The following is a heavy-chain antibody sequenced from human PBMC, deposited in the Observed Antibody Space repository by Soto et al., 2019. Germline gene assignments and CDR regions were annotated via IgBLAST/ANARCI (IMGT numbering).Heavy chain of an antibody. Sequence: XETLSLPCFVAGCSVTSYPWSWIRQFPGKGLEWIAYTSYTGNTNYNPSLQSRVTISLDTSKNQLSLKLTSMTAADTAVYYCTRGIDVSGWSFGYWGQGSLVTVSS. D-gene: IGHD6-19*01. CDR3: TRGIDVSGWSFGY. CDR2: TSYTGNT. J-gene: IGHJ1*01. V-gene: IGHV4-59*02. CDR1: GCSVTSYP.